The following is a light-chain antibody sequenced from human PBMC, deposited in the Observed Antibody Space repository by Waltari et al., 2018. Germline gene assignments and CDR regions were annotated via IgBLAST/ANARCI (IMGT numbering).Light chain of an antibody. CDR1: QSVLYSSTNKNY. CDR3: QQYYTTPLT. CDR2: WSS. Sequence: DIVMTQSPDSLAVSLGERATIDCTSSQSVLYSSTNKNYLAWYQQKPGQPPKLLIYWSSTRESGVPERFSGSGSVTAFTLTISSLQAEDVAVYYCQQYYTTPLTFGGGTKVEIK. V-gene: IGKV4-1*01. J-gene: IGKJ4*01.